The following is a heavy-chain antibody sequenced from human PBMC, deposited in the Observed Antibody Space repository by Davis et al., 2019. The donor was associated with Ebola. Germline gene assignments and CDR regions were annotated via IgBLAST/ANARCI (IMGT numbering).Heavy chain of an antibody. D-gene: IGHD6-19*01. Sequence: GESLKISCAASGFTFSSYGMHWVRQAPGRGLEWVAVIWYDGSNKYYADSVKGRFTISRDNSKNTLYLQMNSLRAEDTAVYYCAKGLGAVAGTGYYYYYGVDVWGQGTTVTVSS. CDR2: IWYDGSNK. CDR1: GFTFSSYG. CDR3: AKGLGAVAGTGYYYYYGVDV. J-gene: IGHJ6*02. V-gene: IGHV3-33*06.